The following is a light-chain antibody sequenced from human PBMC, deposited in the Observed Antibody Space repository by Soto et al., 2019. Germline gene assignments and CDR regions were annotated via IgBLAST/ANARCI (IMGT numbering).Light chain of an antibody. J-gene: IGKJ1*01. CDR1: QTISSW. CDR2: KAS. V-gene: IGKV1-5*03. Sequence: DIQMTQSPSTLSGSVGYRVTITCRASQTISSWLAWYQQKPGKAPKLLIYKASILQSGVPSRFSGSGSGTEFILTINNLQPEDFASYFCLQVYSFPRTFGLGTKVDIK. CDR3: LQVYSFPRT.